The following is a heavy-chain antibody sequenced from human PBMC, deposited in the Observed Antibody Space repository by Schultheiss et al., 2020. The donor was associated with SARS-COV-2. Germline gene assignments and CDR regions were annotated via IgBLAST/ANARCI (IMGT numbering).Heavy chain of an antibody. CDR2: IYYSGST. CDR3: AKGYNYDFWSGYPTGFDP. J-gene: IGHJ5*02. Sequence: SETLSLTCTVSGGSISSSSYYWSWIRQPPGKGLEWIGYIYYSGSTNYNPSLKSRVTISVDTSKNQFSLKLSSVTAADTAVYYCAKGYNYDFWSGYPTGFDPWGQGTLVTVSS. D-gene: IGHD3-3*01. V-gene: IGHV4-61*01. CDR1: GGSISSSSYY.